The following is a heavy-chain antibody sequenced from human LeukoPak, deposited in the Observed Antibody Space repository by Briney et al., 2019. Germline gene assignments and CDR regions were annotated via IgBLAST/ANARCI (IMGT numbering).Heavy chain of an antibody. CDR1: GGSISSSNW. CDR3: ARAVCSGGSCYGNYYYYGMDV. CDR2: IYHSGST. V-gene: IGHV4-4*02. J-gene: IGHJ6*04. D-gene: IGHD2-15*01. Sequence: SGTLSLTCAVSGGSISSSNWWSWVRQAPGKGLEWIGEIYHSGSTNYNPSLKSRVTKSVDKSKNQFSLKLSSVTAADTAVYYCARAVCSGGSCYGNYYYYGMDVWGKGTTVTVSS.